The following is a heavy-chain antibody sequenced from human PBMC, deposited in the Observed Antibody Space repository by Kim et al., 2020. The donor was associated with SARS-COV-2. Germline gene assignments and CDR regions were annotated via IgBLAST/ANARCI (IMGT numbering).Heavy chain of an antibody. CDR1: GGSISSGSYY. Sequence: SETLSLTCSVSGGSISSGSYYWGWIRQPPGMGLEWIGSVSYGGSTYYNPSLKSRVTISVDTSKNQFTLRLNSATAADTAVYYCARDRFYGIDSQGEFDYWGQGTLVTVSS. CDR3: ARDRFYGIDSQGEFDY. J-gene: IGHJ4*02. V-gene: IGHV4-39*06. D-gene: IGHD3-16*01. CDR2: VSYGGST.